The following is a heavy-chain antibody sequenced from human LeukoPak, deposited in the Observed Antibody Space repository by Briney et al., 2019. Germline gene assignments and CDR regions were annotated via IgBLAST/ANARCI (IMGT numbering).Heavy chain of an antibody. V-gene: IGHV4-59*08. CDR2: IYYSGST. CDR1: GGSISSYY. CDR3: ARRFSGSWNY. Sequence: SETLSLTCTVSGGSISSYYWSWIRQPPGKGLEWIGYIYYSGSTNYNPSLKSRVTISVDTSKNQFSLKLSSVTAADTAVYYCARRFSGSWNYWGQGTLVTVSS. J-gene: IGHJ4*02. D-gene: IGHD1-26*01.